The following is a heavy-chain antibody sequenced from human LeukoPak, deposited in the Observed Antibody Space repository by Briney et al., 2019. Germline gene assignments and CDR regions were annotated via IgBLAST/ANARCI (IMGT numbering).Heavy chain of an antibody. J-gene: IGHJ4*02. D-gene: IGHD6-19*01. CDR2: IKDDGSQK. CDR3: ARGDSIGWAF. Sequence: GGSLRLSCAASGFTFSSYWMAWVRQAPGKELEWVANIKDDGSQKYYVDSVKGRFTISRDNAENSMSLQMNSLRADDTAVYYCARGDSIGWAFGGQGTLVTVSS. V-gene: IGHV3-7*01. CDR1: GFTFSSYW.